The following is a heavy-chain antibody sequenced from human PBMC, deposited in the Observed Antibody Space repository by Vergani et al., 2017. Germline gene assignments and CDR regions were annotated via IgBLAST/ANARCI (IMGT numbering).Heavy chain of an antibody. Sequence: QVQLQESGPGLVKPSETLSLTCTVSGGSISCYYWSWIRQPPGKGLEWIGYIYYSGSTNYNPSLKSRVTISVETSKNQFSLRLSSVTAADTAVYDCARALSYAFDIWGQGTMVTVSS. CDR3: ARALSYAFDI. J-gene: IGHJ3*02. CDR1: GGSISCYY. CDR2: IYYSGST. V-gene: IGHV4-59*01. D-gene: IGHD3-16*02.